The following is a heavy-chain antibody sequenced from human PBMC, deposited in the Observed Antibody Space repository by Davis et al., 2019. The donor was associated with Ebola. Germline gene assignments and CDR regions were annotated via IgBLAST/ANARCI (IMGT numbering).Heavy chain of an antibody. CDR3: ARIGYYYDSSGYYYHYYFDY. D-gene: IGHD3-22*01. J-gene: IGHJ4*02. Sequence: SETLSLTCAVYGGSFSGYYWSWIRQPPGKGLEWIGEINHSGSTNYNPSLKSRVTISVDTSKNQFSLKLSSVTAADTAVYYCARIGYYYDSSGYYYHYYFDYWGQGTLVTVSS. V-gene: IGHV4-34*01. CDR2: INHSGST. CDR1: GGSFSGYY.